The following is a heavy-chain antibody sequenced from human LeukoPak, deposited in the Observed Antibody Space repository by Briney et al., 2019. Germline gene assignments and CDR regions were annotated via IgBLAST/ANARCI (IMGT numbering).Heavy chain of an antibody. J-gene: IGHJ4*02. CDR2: ISSGSTI. V-gene: IGHV3-48*03. CDR3: ARDSGYSSSWAPFNY. D-gene: IGHD6-13*01. CDR1: GFTFSSYE. Sequence: PGGSLRLSCAASGFTFSSYEMNWVRQAPGKGLEWVSYISSGSTIYYADSVKGRFTISRDNAKNSLYLQMNSLRAEDTAVYYCARDSGYSSSWAPFNYWGKGTLATVSS.